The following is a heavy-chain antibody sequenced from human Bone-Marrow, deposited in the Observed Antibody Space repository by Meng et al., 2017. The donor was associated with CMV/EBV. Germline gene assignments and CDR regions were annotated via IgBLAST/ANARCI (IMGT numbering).Heavy chain of an antibody. CDR2: ISGSGGST. J-gene: IGHJ4*02. CDR1: GFTFSSYA. CDR3: AKDLSYCGGDCYSGYFDY. V-gene: IGHV3-23*01. Sequence: GGSLRLSCAASGFTFSSYAMSWVRQAPGKGLEWVSAISGSGGSTYYADSVKGRFTISRDNSKNTLYLQMNSLRAEDTAVYYCAKDLSYCGGDCYSGYFDYWGQGTRVTVSS. D-gene: IGHD2-21*01.